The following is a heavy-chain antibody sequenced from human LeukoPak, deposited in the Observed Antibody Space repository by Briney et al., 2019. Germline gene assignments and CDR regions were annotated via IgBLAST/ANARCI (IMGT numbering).Heavy chain of an antibody. CDR2: IRYDGSNK. D-gene: IGHD3-22*01. CDR1: GFTFSSYG. V-gene: IGHV3-30*02. J-gene: IGHJ4*02. Sequence: PGGSLRLSCAASGFTFSSYGMHWVRPAPGKGLEGMAFIRYDGSNKWYADSVKGRFTISRDNSKNTLYLQMNSLRAEDTAVYYCAKDFYGTSGYYYWFYFEHWGQGALVTVSS. CDR3: AKDFYGTSGYYYWFYFEH.